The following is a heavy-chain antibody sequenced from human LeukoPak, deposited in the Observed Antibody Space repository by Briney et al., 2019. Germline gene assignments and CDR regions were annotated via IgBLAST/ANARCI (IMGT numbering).Heavy chain of an antibody. Sequence: SETLSFTCTVSGGSISTYHWSWIRQPPGKGLEWIGYIYTSGSTVYNPSLNSRVTISVEKSKNQFSLKLSSVTAADTAVYYCARRITYMDVWGNGTTVTVSS. V-gene: IGHV4-4*08. CDR2: IYTSGST. CDR3: ARRITYMDV. J-gene: IGHJ6*03. CDR1: GGSISTYH.